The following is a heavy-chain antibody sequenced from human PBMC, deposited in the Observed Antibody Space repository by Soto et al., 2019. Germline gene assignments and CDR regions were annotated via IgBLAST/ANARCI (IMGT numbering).Heavy chain of an antibody. J-gene: IGHJ1*01. CDR2: IYYSGST. V-gene: IGHV4-31*03. CDR1: GGSISSGGYY. D-gene: IGHD2-21*02. Sequence: QVQLQESGPGLVKPSQTLSLTCTVSGGSISSGGYYWSWIRQHPGKGLEWIGYIYYSGSTYYNPSLKSRVTISLDTYKTQSSLKLSAVTAADTAVYYCASVLVVVTAESFQHWGQGTLVTVSS. CDR3: ASVLVVVTAESFQH.